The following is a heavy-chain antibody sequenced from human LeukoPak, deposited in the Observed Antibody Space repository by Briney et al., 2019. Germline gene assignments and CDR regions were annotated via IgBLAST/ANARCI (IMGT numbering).Heavy chain of an antibody. J-gene: IGHJ4*02. CDR1: GGSISSSSYY. CDR3: AYSGIAAAGSFDY. V-gene: IGHV4-39*07. CDR2: IYYSGST. D-gene: IGHD6-13*01. Sequence: SETLSLTCTVSGGSISSSSYYWGWIRQPPGKGLEWIGSIYYSGSTYYNPSLKSRVTISVDTSKNQFSLKLSSVTAADTAVYYCAYSGIAAAGSFDYWGEGTLVTVSS.